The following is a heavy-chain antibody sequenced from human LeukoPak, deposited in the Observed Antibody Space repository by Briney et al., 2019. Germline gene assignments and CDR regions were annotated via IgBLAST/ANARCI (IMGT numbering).Heavy chain of an antibody. CDR2: INPNSGGT. CDR3: ARDHQRYYYYYYYMDV. CDR1: GGTFSSYI. V-gene: IGHV1-2*02. Sequence: GASVKVSCKASGGTFSSYIITWVRQAPGQGLEWMGWINPNSGGTNYAQKFQGRVTMTRDTSISTAYMELSRLRSDDTAVYYCARDHQRYYYYYYYMDVWGKGTTVTVSS. J-gene: IGHJ6*03.